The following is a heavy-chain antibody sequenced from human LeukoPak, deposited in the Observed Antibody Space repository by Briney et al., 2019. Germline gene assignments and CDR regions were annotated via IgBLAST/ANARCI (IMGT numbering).Heavy chain of an antibody. D-gene: IGHD3-3*01. CDR3: TTVKTWSGYPDLDY. CDR2: IKSKTDGGTT. V-gene: IGHV3-15*01. J-gene: IGHJ4*02. CDR1: GFPFSNAW. Sequence: GGSLRLSCAASGFPFSNAWMNWVRQAPGQGLEWVGRIKSKTDGGTTDHAAPVKGRFTISRDDSKNTLYLQMNSLKTEDTAVYYCTTVKTWSGYPDLDYWGQGTLVTVSS.